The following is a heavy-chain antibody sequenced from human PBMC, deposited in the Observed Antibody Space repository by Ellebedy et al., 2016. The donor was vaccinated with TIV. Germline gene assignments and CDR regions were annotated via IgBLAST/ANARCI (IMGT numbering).Heavy chain of an antibody. V-gene: IGHV3-66*01. J-gene: IGHJ4*02. CDR2: VYPDGRT. CDR1: GVTVNSDY. Sequence: GGSLRLSCVVSGVTVNSDYMSWVRQAPGKGPEWVSIVYPDGRTFYADSVRGRFTISRDNSKNTLHLEMNSLRVEDTATYFCARDSRANIGSLWGQGTLVTVSS. D-gene: IGHD1-26*01. CDR3: ARDSRANIGSL.